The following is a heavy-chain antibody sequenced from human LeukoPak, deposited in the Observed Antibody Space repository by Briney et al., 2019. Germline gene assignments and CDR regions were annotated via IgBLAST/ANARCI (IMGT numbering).Heavy chain of an antibody. J-gene: IGHJ3*02. V-gene: IGHV5-51*01. Sequence: GGSLQISCKGSGYRFTTFWIGWVRQMPGKGLEGMGIIYPGDSDTRYRPSFQGQPTISADKSISTPYLQWRRLKASDRAMFYCEKGLTGNDLDGFGIRGQGTMVTV. CDR2: IYPGDSDT. D-gene: IGHD3-9*01. CDR1: GYRFTTFW. CDR3: EKGLTGNDLDGFGI.